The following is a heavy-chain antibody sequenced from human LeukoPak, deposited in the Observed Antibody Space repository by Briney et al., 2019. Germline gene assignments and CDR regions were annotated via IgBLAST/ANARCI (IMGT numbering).Heavy chain of an antibody. Sequence: PGGSLRLSCAASGFTFSSYAMSWVRQAPGKGLEWVAVISYDGSNKYYADSVKGRFTISRDNSKNTLYLQMNSLRAEDTAVYYCARGRVRRKDGYPNGPFDYWGQGTLVTVSS. J-gene: IGHJ4*02. CDR3: ARGRVRRKDGYPNGPFDY. CDR2: ISYDGSNK. V-gene: IGHV3-30*04. D-gene: IGHD5-18*01. CDR1: GFTFSSYA.